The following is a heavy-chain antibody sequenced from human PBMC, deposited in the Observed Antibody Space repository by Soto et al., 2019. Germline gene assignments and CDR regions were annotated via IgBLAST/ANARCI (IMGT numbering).Heavy chain of an antibody. V-gene: IGHV3-23*01. J-gene: IGHJ4*02. D-gene: IGHD6-19*01. CDR2: ISGSGGST. CDR3: AKSHGYSSGPLRFDY. Sequence: PGGSLRLSCAASGFTFSSYAMSWVRQAPGKGLEWVSAISGSGGSTYSADSVKGRFTISRDNSKKTLYLQMNSLTPEDTAVYYCAKSHGYSSGPLRFDYLGQGTLVTVSS. CDR1: GFTFSSYA.